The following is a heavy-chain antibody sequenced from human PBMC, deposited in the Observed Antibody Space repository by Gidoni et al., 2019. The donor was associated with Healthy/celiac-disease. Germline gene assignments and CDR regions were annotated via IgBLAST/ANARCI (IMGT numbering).Heavy chain of an antibody. D-gene: IGHD3-22*01. CDR3: ARDPYYYDSSGYYTEWYFDL. CDR1: GGSISSGSYY. V-gene: IGHV4-61*02. CDR2: IYTSGST. Sequence: QVQLQESGPGLVKPSQTLSLTCTVSGGSISSGSYYWSWIRQPAGKGLEWIGRIYTSGSTNYNPSLKSRVTISVDTSKNQFSLKLSSVTAADTAVYYCARDPYYYDSSGYYTEWYFDLWGRGTLVTVSS. J-gene: IGHJ2*01.